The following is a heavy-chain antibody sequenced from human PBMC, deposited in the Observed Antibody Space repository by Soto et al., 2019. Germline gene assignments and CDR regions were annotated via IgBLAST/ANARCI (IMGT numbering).Heavy chain of an antibody. CDR2: MNPNSGNT. J-gene: IGHJ4*02. Sequence: ASVKVSCKASGYTFTSYDINWVRQATGQGLEWMGWMNPNSGNTGYAQKFQGRVTMTRNTSISTAYMELSSLRSEDTAVYYCARGSYCSSTSCYARQDYWGQGTLGTVSS. D-gene: IGHD2-2*01. CDR1: GYTFTSYD. V-gene: IGHV1-8*01. CDR3: ARGSYCSSTSCYARQDY.